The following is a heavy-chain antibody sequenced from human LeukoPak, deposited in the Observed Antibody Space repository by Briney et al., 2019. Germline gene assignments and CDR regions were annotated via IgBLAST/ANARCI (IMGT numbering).Heavy chain of an antibody. CDR2: ISYDGSNK. CDR1: GFTFSSYG. CDR3: AKELYDTWGFDP. D-gene: IGHD3-9*01. V-gene: IGHV3-30*18. Sequence: GGSLRLSCAASGFTFSSYGMHWVRQAPGKGLEWVAVISYDGSNKYYADSVKGRFTISRDNSKNTLYLQMNSLRAEDTAVYYCAKELYDTWGFDPWGQGTLVTVSS. J-gene: IGHJ5*02.